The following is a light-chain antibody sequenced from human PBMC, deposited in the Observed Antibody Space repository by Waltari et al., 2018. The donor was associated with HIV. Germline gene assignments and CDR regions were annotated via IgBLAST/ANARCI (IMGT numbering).Light chain of an antibody. J-gene: IGKJ4*01. CDR1: QSILYSSNNRNY. CDR3: QQYDSTPLT. CDR2: WAS. Sequence: DIVMTQSPDSLAVSLGERATINCKSSQSILYSSNNRNYLAWYQQKPGQRPKLLIYWASTRESGVPDRFTGNGSGTDFTLTISSLQAEDVAVYYCQQYDSTPLTFGRGTKVEIK. V-gene: IGKV4-1*01.